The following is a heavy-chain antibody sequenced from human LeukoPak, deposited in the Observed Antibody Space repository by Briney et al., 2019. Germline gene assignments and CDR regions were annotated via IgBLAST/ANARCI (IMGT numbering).Heavy chain of an antibody. CDR3: ARTVSGSYSGYYMDV. CDR2: TYYSGST. V-gene: IGHV4-59*01. J-gene: IGHJ6*03. Sequence: SETLSLTCTVSGGSISSYYWSWIRQPPGKGLEWIGYTYYSGSTNYNPSLKSRVTISVDTSKNQFSLKLSSVTAADTAVYYCARTVSGSYSGYYMDVWGKGTTVTISS. CDR1: GGSISSYY. D-gene: IGHD1-26*01.